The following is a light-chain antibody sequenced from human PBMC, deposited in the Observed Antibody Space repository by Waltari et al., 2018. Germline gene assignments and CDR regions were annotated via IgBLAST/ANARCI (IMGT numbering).Light chain of an antibody. CDR2: DAS. J-gene: IGKJ1*01. Sequence: SCRASQSVGRSLTWYQQKPRQAPRLLIYDASRRAPGIPDRFSGSGSGTDFSLTISRLEPEDFAVYYCQNYVRLPATFGQGTKVEIK. CDR3: QNYVRLPAT. CDR1: QSVGRS. V-gene: IGKV3-20*01.